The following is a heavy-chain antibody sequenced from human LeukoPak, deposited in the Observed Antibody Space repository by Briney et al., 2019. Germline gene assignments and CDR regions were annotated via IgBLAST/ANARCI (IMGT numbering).Heavy chain of an antibody. CDR2: ISGSGDTT. CDR1: GFTFSSYA. Sequence: PGGSLRLSCAASGFTFSSYAMSRVRQAPGKGLEWVSFISGSGDTTYYADSVKGRFTISRDTSKNTQYLQMNSLRVEDSAVYYCAKLSGSGSSYPCNHWGQGTLVTVSS. CDR3: AKLSGSGSSYPCNH. D-gene: IGHD3-10*01. J-gene: IGHJ5*02. V-gene: IGHV3-23*01.